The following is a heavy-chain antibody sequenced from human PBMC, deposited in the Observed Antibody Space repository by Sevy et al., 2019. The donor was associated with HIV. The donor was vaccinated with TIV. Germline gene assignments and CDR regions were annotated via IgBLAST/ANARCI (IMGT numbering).Heavy chain of an antibody. J-gene: IGHJ4*02. Sequence: GGSLRLSCAASGFTFSYSGMHWVRQAPGQGLEWFTFIQYDGNNKYYADSVKGRFTISRDNSKNRLYLQMNSLRSDDTAEYYCAKHTAAVGTGGFDYWGQGTLVTVSS. CDR2: IQYDGNNK. CDR3: AKHTAAVGTGGFDY. CDR1: GFTFSYSG. V-gene: IGHV3-30*02. D-gene: IGHD6-13*01.